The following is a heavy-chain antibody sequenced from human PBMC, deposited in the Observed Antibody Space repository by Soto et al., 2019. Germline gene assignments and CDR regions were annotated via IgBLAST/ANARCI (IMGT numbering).Heavy chain of an antibody. D-gene: IGHD5-18*01. CDR3: ARETAMFYYGMDV. CDR1: GFTFSSYW. CDR2: IKQDGSEK. J-gene: IGHJ6*02. Sequence: GGSLRLSCAASGFTFSSYWMSWVRQAPGKGLEWVANIKQDGSEKYYVDSVKGRFTISRDNAKNSLYPQMNSLRTEDTAVYYCARETAMFYYGMDVWGQGTTVTVSS. V-gene: IGHV3-7*03.